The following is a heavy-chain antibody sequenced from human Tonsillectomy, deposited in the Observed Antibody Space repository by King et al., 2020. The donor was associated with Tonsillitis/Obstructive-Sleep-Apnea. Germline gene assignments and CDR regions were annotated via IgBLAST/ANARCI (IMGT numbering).Heavy chain of an antibody. V-gene: IGHV1-24*01. D-gene: IGHD3-16*01. CDR2: FDPAEHET. J-gene: IGHJ4*02. Sequence: QVQLVQSGAEAKKPGASVKVSCNISGYTLTAVTMHWGRQVTDKGHEWMGGFDPAEHETIYAQRFQGRLTMTEDTSTDAAYMELSRLGSDDTAVYCCATRGLNLLGNYFNFYFWGQGTLVPVSS. CDR1: GYTLTAVT. CDR3: ATRGLNLLGNYFNFYF.